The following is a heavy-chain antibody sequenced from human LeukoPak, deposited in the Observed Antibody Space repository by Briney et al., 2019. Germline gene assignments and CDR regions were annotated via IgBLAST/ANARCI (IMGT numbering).Heavy chain of an antibody. D-gene: IGHD4-11*01. J-gene: IGHJ6*03. Sequence: PSETLSLTCTVSGGSISSSSYYWSWIRQPPGKGLEWIGYIYYSGSTNYNPSLKSRVTISVDTSKNQFSLKLSSVTAADTAVYYCAREGNDYSNYPLWYYYYYMDVWGKGTTVTVSS. CDR2: IYYSGST. CDR1: GGSISSSSYY. CDR3: AREGNDYSNYPLWYYYYYMDV. V-gene: IGHV4-61*01.